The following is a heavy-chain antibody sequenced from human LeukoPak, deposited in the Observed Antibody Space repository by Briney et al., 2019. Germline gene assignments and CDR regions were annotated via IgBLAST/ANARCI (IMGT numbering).Heavy chain of an antibody. CDR3: AKDQAVYCGGDCYAWRLGIDY. Sequence: GGSLRLSCAASGFTFSSYDMHWVRQATGKGLEWVSAIGTAGDTYYPGSVKGRFTISRENAKNSLYLQMNSLRAGDTAVYYCAKDQAVYCGGDCYAWRLGIDYWGQGTLVTVSS. J-gene: IGHJ4*02. V-gene: IGHV3-13*01. CDR2: IGTAGDT. D-gene: IGHD2-21*02. CDR1: GFTFSSYD.